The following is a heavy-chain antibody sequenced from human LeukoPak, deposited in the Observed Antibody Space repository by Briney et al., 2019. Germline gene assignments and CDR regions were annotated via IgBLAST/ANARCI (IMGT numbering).Heavy chain of an antibody. CDR1: GYSFTSYW. J-gene: IGHJ4*02. V-gene: IGHV5-51*01. CDR3: ARYSGWSTDY. D-gene: IGHD6-19*01. CDR2: IYPGDDDT. Sequence: GESLKISCKGSGYSFTSYWIGWVRQMPGKGLECMGIIYPGDDDTRYSPSFQGQVSISADKSNSTAYLQWSSLKASDTAMYYCARYSGWSTDYWGQGTLVTVSS.